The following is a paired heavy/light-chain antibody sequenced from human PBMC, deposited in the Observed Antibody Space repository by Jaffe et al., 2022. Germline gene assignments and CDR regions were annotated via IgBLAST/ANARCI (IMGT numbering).Light chain of an antibody. J-gene: IGLJ2*01. CDR3: QAWDSSTDVV. CDR1: KLGDKY. CDR2: QDS. Sequence: SYELTQPPSVSVSPGQTASITCSGDKLGDKYASWYQQKPGQSPVLVIYQDSKRPSGIPERFSGSNSGNTATLTISGTQAMDEADYYCQAWDSSTDVVFGGGTKLTVL. V-gene: IGLV3-1*01.
Heavy chain of an antibody. Sequence: QVQLVQSGAEVKKPGASVKVSCKASGYTFTNYAMHWVRQAPGQRLEWMGWINVGNYNTKYSQKFQGRVTITRDTSASIAYMELSSLRSEDTAVYYCARTRVGCSSTSCYFLDYWGQGTLVTVSS. CDR1: GYTFTNYA. CDR3: ARTRVGCSSTSCYFLDY. D-gene: IGHD2-2*01. CDR2: INVGNYNT. J-gene: IGHJ4*02. V-gene: IGHV1-3*01.